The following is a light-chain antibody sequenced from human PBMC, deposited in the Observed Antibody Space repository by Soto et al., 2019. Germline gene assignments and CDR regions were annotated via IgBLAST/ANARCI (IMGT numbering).Light chain of an antibody. CDR1: SSDVGGYNF. CDR3: CSYAGSDTYV. V-gene: IGLV2-11*01. J-gene: IGLJ1*01. CDR2: NVI. Sequence: QSALTQPRSVSGSPGQSVTISCTGTSSDVGGYNFVSWYQHHPGKAPKLMIYNVIQRPSGVPDRFSASKSGNTASLTISGLQAEDEADYYCCSYAGSDTYVFGNGTKSPS.